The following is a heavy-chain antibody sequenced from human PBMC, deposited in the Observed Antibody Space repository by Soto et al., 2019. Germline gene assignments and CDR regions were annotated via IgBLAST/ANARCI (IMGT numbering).Heavy chain of an antibody. D-gene: IGHD3-10*01. CDR3: ARWGTESPYYDGSGSYYRLPFQY. J-gene: IGHJ1*01. Sequence: SETLSLTCTVSGGSISSGGYYWSWIRQHPGTGLEWIGYIYYSGSTYYNPSLKSRVTISVDTSKNQFSLKLSSVTAADTAVYYCARWGTESPYYDGSGSYYRLPFQYWGQGTLVTVSS. CDR2: IYYSGST. V-gene: IGHV4-31*03. CDR1: GGSISSGGYY.